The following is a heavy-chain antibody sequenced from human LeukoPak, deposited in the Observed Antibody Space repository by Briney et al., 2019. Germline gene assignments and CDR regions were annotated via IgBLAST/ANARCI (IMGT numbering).Heavy chain of an antibody. CDR3: ARDCSGGSCYPTDAFDI. V-gene: IGHV1-46*03. Sequence: ASVKVSCKASGYTFTSYYMHWVRQAPGQGLEWMGIINPSGGSTSYAQKFQGRVTMTRDTSTSTVYMELSSLRSEDTAVYYCARDCSGGSCYPTDAFDIWGQGTMVIVSS. CDR1: GYTFTSYY. J-gene: IGHJ3*02. CDR2: INPSGGST. D-gene: IGHD2-15*01.